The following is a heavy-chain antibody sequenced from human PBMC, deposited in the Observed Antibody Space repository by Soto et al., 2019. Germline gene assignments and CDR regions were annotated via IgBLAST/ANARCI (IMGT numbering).Heavy chain of an antibody. D-gene: IGHD6-19*01. V-gene: IGHV5-51*01. CDR2: IYPGDSDT. J-gene: IGHJ6*02. CDR1: GYSFTSYW. Sequence: GESLKISCKGSGYSFTSYWIGWVRQMPGKGLEWIGVIYPGDSDTRYGPSFQGQFTISADKSISTAYLQCSSLRASENPKYYSARKSSSGGYRPIYSYNSVMAVGGQGTTVPVS. CDR3: ARKSSSGGYRPIYSYNSVMAV.